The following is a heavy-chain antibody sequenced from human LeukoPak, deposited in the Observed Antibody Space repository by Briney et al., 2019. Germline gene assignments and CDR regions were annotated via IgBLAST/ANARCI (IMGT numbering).Heavy chain of an antibody. J-gene: IGHJ4*02. D-gene: IGHD5-18*01. CDR3: ARALGYSYGYAVDY. Sequence: GGSLRLSCAASGFIFSNYNMNWVRQTPGKGLEWLSYISSSSGTINYADSVKGRFTISGDNAKNSLYLQMNSLRAEDTAVYYCARALGYSYGYAVDYWGQGTLVTVLS. V-gene: IGHV3-48*01. CDR2: ISSSSGTI. CDR1: GFIFSNYN.